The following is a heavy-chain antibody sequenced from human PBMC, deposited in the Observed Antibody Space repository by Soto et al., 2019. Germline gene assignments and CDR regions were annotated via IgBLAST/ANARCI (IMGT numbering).Heavy chain of an antibody. V-gene: IGHV1-69*12. CDR3: ARSQRSITRFGIYYYYYYGMDG. J-gene: IGHJ6*01. D-gene: IGHD2-2*01. Sequence: QVQLVQSGAEVKKPGSSVKVSCKASGGTFSSYAISWVRQAPGQGLEWMGGIIPISGTANYAQKFQGRVTITADEATSRGSMELGSLRSEDTAVYFCARSQRSITRFGIYYYYYYGMDGWGQGTGVTVSP. CDR2: IIPISGTA. CDR1: GGTFSSYA.